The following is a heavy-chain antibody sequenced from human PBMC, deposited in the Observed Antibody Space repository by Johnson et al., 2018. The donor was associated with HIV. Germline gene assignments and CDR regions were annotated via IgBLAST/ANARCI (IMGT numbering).Heavy chain of an antibody. CDR3: ARAQTYYDFWSGYDAFDI. CDR1: GFTFSSYW. CDR2: IKSKTDGGTT. D-gene: IGHD3-3*01. V-gene: IGHV3-15*01. Sequence: VQLVESGGGLVKPGGSLRLSCAAPGFTFSSYWMGWVRQAPGKGLEWVGRIKSKTDGGTTDYAAPVKGRFTISRDNSKNTLFLQMNSLRVEDTAVYYCARAQTYYDFWSGYDAFDIWGQGTMVTVSS. J-gene: IGHJ3*02.